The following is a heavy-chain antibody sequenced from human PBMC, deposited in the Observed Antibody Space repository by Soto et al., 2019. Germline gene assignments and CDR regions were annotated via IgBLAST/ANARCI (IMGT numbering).Heavy chain of an antibody. J-gene: IGHJ3*02. V-gene: IGHV4-39*07. CDR1: GGSISSSTYY. CDR2: IYYSGST. Sequence: SETLSLTCIVSGGSISSSTYYWGWIRQPPGKGLEWIGSIYYSGSTYYSPSLKSRVTISVDTSKNQFSLKLSSVTAADTAVYYCARRYGWAFDIWGQGTMVTVSS. D-gene: IGHD3-16*01. CDR3: ARRYGWAFDI.